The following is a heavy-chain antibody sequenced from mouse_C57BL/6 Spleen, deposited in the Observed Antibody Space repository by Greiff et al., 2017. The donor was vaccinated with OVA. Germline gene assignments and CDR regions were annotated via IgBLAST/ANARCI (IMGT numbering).Heavy chain of an antibody. V-gene: IGHV1-69*01. CDR2: IDPSDSYT. D-gene: IGHD2-4*01. J-gene: IGHJ2*01. CDR3: ALYDYGVDY. Sequence: QVQLQQPGAELVMPGASVKLSCKASGYTFTSYWMHWVKQRPGQGLEWIGEIDPSDSYTNYNQKFKSKSTLTVDKSSSTAYMQLSSLTSEDSAVYYCALYDYGVDYWGQGTTLTVSS. CDR1: GYTFTSYW.